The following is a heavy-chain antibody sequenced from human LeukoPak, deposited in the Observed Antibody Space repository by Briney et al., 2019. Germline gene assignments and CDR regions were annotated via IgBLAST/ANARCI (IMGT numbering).Heavy chain of an antibody. D-gene: IGHD1-7*01. CDR1: GFTFSSYW. J-gene: IGHJ6*03. V-gene: IGHV3-7*01. CDR3: ANEAGTTWGYYYYYYMDV. CDR2: IKQDGSEN. Sequence: GGSLRLSCAASGFTFSSYWMSWVRQAPGKGLEWVANIKQDGSENYYVDSVKGRFTISRDNAKNSLYLQMNSLRAEDTAVYYCANEAGTTWGYYYYYYMDVWGKGTTVTVSS.